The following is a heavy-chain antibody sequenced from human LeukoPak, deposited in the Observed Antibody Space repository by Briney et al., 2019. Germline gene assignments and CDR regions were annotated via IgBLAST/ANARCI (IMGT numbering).Heavy chain of an antibody. Sequence: SETLSLTCAVYGGSFSGSYWSWIRQPPGRGLEWIGEINHSGSTNYNPSLKSRVTISVDTSKNQFSLKLSSVTAADTAVYYCARRLSYYFDYWGQGTLVTVSS. CDR3: ARRLSYYFDY. D-gene: IGHD3-16*01. CDR2: INHSGST. V-gene: IGHV4-34*01. CDR1: GGSFSGSY. J-gene: IGHJ4*02.